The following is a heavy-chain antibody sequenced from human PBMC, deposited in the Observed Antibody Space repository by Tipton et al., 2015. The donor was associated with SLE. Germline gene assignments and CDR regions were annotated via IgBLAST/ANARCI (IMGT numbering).Heavy chain of an antibody. D-gene: IGHD4-17*01. V-gene: IGHV3-66*01. J-gene: IGHJ6*02. Sequence: GSLRLSCAASGFTFSSYAMAWVRQAPGKGLEWVSVIYSGGYTYYADSVKGRFTISRDNSKNTLYLQMNSLRAEDTAVYYCARDLLDYGDSSGFYYFYYFGMDVWGQGTTVTVSS. CDR2: IYSGGYT. CDR3: ARDLLDYGDSSGFYYFYYFGMDV. CDR1: GFTFSSYA.